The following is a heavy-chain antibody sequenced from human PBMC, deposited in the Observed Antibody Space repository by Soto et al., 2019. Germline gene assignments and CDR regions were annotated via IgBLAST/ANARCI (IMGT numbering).Heavy chain of an antibody. V-gene: IGHV1-2*04. CDR2: INPNSGGT. CDR1: GYTFAGYY. Sequence: QVQLVQSGAEVKKPGASVKVSCKASGYTFAGYYMHWVRQAPGQGLEWMGWINPNSGGTNYAQKFQGWVTMTRDTSISTAYMELSRLRSDDTAVYYCARDHGSSQTAFDPWGQGTLVTVSS. D-gene: IGHD1-1*01. CDR3: ARDHGSSQTAFDP. J-gene: IGHJ5*02.